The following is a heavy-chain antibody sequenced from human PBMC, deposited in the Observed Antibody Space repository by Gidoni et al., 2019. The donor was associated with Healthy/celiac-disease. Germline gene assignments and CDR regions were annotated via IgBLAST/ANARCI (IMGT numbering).Heavy chain of an antibody. CDR1: GGFISSYY. Sequence: QVQLQESGPGPVKPSETLSLTCTVSGGFISSYYWSWRRQPPGKGLEWIGYIYDSGSTNYNHSLKSRDTISVNTSKNQFTLKLSSVTAADTAVYYCARVFADFWSGYWNYYYMDVWGKGTTVTVSS. D-gene: IGHD3-3*01. V-gene: IGHV4-59*01. CDR2: IYDSGST. CDR3: ARVFADFWSGYWNYYYMDV. J-gene: IGHJ6*03.